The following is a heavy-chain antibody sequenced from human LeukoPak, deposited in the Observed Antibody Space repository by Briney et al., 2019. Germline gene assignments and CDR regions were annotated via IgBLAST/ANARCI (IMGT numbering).Heavy chain of an antibody. Sequence: GGSLRLSCAASGFTFSSYTMNWVRLAPGKGLEWVSSISSSSSYIYYADSMKGRFTISRDNAKNSLYPQMNSLRAEDTAVYYCARTERPVRYETILSHMDAWGKGTTVTVSS. CDR3: ARTERPVRYETILSHMDA. J-gene: IGHJ6*03. V-gene: IGHV3-21*01. D-gene: IGHD2/OR15-2a*01. CDR1: GFTFSSYT. CDR2: ISSSSSYI.